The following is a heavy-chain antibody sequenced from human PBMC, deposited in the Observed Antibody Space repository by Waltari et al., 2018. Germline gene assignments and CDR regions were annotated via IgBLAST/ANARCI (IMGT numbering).Heavy chain of an antibody. CDR2: FYSGGTT. D-gene: IGHD5-12*01. Sequence: EVQLVEAGGALIQPGGSLRLSCTVSAYTVITTYRTWVRQPPGKGLDGVSVFYSGGTTYYADSVKGRFTISRDDRKNTLYLQMNSLRAEDAAVYYCASGPGWLSHWGQGTLVTVSS. J-gene: IGHJ1*01. CDR1: AYTVITTY. CDR3: ASGPGWLSH. V-gene: IGHV3-53*01.